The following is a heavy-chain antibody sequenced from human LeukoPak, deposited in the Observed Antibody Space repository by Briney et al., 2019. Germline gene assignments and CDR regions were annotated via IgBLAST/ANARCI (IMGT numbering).Heavy chain of an antibody. Sequence: GGSLRLSCAASQFMLSDFAMHWVRQAPGKGLEWVAVISYHGTSKYYADSVKGRFTISRDISRNTLYLQMDSLRAEDTAVYYCARAGPNDHRFDFWGQGTLVTVSP. CDR1: QFMLSDFA. V-gene: IGHV3-30-3*01. D-gene: IGHD1-1*01. J-gene: IGHJ4*02. CDR3: ARAGPNDHRFDF. CDR2: ISYHGTSK.